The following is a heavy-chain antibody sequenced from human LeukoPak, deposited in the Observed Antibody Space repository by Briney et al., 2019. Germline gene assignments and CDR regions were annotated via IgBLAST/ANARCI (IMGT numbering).Heavy chain of an antibody. Sequence: SETLSLTCTVSGDSISTYYWSWIRQPPGKGLEWIGYISYSGSTNSNPAFKSRVTISIDTSKNQVSLKLLSVTAADTAVYYCARGGIAAAALVHLDYWGQGTLVTVSS. D-gene: IGHD6-13*01. CDR1: GDSISTYY. V-gene: IGHV4-59*08. J-gene: IGHJ4*02. CDR3: ARGGIAAAALVHLDY. CDR2: ISYSGST.